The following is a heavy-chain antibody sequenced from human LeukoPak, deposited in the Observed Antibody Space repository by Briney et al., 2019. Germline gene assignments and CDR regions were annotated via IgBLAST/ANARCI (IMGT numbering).Heavy chain of an antibody. V-gene: IGHV4-38-2*01. D-gene: IGHD3-3*01. Sequence: SETLSLTCAVSGYSISSDYYWGWIRQPPGKGLEWIGTIYHSGSTYLNPSLKSRVTISVDTSKNQFSLNLNSVTAADTAVYYCTSGPNFYYFDYWGQGTLVTVST. J-gene: IGHJ4*02. CDR2: IYHSGST. CDR3: TSGPNFYYFDY. CDR1: GYSISSDYY.